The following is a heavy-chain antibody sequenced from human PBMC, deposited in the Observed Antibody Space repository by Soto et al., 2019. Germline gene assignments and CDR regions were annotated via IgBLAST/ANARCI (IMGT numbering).Heavy chain of an antibody. J-gene: IGHJ4*02. CDR1: GGTIISYC. CDR3: ARGESFYDILTGYFDY. D-gene: IGHD3-9*01. Sequence: SETLSLTCTVSGGTIISYCWSWIRQPPGKGLEWIGYIYYSGSTNYNPSLKSRVTISVDTSKNQFSLKLSSVTAADTAVYYCARGESFYDILTGYFDYWGQGTLVTVSS. CDR2: IYYSGST. V-gene: IGHV4-59*01.